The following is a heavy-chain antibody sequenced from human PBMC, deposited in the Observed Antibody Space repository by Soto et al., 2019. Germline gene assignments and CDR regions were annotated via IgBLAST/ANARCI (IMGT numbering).Heavy chain of an antibody. D-gene: IGHD2-21*01. CDR1: GGSMNSYY. J-gene: IGHJ5*02. CDR2: VYDSGTS. CDR3: ARYSPPKKSFDSNPGWLDP. V-gene: IGHV4-59*01. Sequence: PSETLSLTCTVSGGSMNSYYWTWVRQPPGKGLEWIGYVYDSGTSKYNASLESRITMSLDKSRNQFSLSLSYVTAADTAVYFWARYSPPKKSFDSNPGWLDPWGQGTLVTVSS.